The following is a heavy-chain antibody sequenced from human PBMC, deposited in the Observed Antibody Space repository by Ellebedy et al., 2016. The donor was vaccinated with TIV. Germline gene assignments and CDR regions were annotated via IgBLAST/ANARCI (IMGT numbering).Heavy chain of an antibody. CDR1: GGTFSSYA. D-gene: IGHD4-17*01. V-gene: IGHV1-69*10. CDR3: ARDGDYVFGGSLYYFDY. CDR2: IIPILGIA. J-gene: IGHJ4*02. Sequence: ASVKVSCKASGGTFSSYAISWVRQAPGQGLEWMGGIIPILGIANYAQKFQGRVTITADKSTSTAYMELSSLRSEDTAVYYCARDGDYVFGGSLYYFDYWGQGTLVTVSS.